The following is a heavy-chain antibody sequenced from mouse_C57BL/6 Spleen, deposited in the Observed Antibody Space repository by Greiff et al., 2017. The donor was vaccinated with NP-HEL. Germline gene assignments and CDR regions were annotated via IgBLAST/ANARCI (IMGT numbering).Heavy chain of an antibody. J-gene: IGHJ4*01. D-gene: IGHD2-3*01. CDR3: ARSRGWSYAMDY. CDR1: GYTFTSYW. V-gene: IGHV1-64*01. CDR2: IHPNSGST. Sequence: VQLQQPGAELVKPGASVKLSCKASGYTFTSYWMHWVKQRPGQGLEWIGMIHPNSGSTNYNEKFKSKATLTVDKSSSTAYMQLSSLTSEDSAVYYCARSRGWSYAMDYWGQGTSVTVPS.